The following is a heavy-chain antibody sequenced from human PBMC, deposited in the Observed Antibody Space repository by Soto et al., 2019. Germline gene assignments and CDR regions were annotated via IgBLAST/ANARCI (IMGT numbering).Heavy chain of an antibody. J-gene: IGHJ5*02. D-gene: IGHD4-17*01. CDR1: GGTFSSYA. CDR3: ARDYDYGDYVSWFDP. V-gene: IGHV1-69*06. Sequence: ASVKVSCKASGGTFSSYAISWVREAPGQGLEWMGGIIPIFGTANYAQKFQGRVTITADKSTSTAYMELSSLRSEDTAVYYCARDYDYGDYVSWFDPWGQGTLVTVSS. CDR2: IIPIFGTA.